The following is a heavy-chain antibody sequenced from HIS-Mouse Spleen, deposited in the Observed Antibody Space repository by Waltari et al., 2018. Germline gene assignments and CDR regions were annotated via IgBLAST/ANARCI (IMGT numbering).Heavy chain of an antibody. CDR1: GFTVSISW. J-gene: IGHJ5*02. V-gene: IGHV3-7*01. CDR3: ARERRGPGWFDP. Sequence: EVQLVESGGGLVQPGGSLRLSWAASGFTVSISWMSWVRQAPGKGLEWVANIKQDGSEKYYVDSVKGRFTISRDNAKNSLYLQMNSLRAEDTAVYYCARERRGPGWFDPWGQGTLVTVSS. CDR2: IKQDGSEK. D-gene: IGHD5-12*01.